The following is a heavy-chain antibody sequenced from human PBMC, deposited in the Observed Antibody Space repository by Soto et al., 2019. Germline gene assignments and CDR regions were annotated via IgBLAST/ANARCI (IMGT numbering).Heavy chain of an antibody. D-gene: IGHD6-6*01. CDR2: INPSCGST. CDR1: GYTFTSYY. CDR3: EREIAARRLGDAFDI. Sequence: SVKVSCKASGYTFTSYYMHWGRQAPVQGLEWMGIINPSCGSTSYAQKFQGRVTMTRDTSTSTVYMELSSLRSEDTAVYYCEREIAARRLGDAFDIWGQGTMVTV. J-gene: IGHJ3*02. V-gene: IGHV1-46*01.